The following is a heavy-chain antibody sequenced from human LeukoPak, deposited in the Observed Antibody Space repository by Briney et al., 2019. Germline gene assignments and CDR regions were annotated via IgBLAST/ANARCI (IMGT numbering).Heavy chain of an antibody. V-gene: IGHV3-7*01. CDR2: IKQDGSEK. Sequence: GGSLRLSCAASGFTFSSYWMSWVRQAPGKGLDWVANIKQDGSEKYYVDSVKGRFTISRDNAKNSLYLQMNGLRAEDTAVYYYAREGRIVVVPARPYYYYGMDVWGQGTTVTVSS. J-gene: IGHJ6*02. CDR1: GFTFSSYW. CDR3: AREGRIVVVPARPYYYYGMDV. D-gene: IGHD2-2*01.